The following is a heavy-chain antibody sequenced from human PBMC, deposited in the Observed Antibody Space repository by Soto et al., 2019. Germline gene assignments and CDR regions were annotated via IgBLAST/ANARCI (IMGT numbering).Heavy chain of an antibody. CDR1: VFPFSTYD. Sequence: VGSLRLSCASSVFPFSTYDMNCVRHSPGRGLEWVSYISSSGSTEFYADSVQGRFTISRDNAKNSLYLQMDSLRDEDTAVYYCARPREDCGGDCYFEYWGQGTLVRVSS. D-gene: IGHD2-21*02. V-gene: IGHV3-48*02. J-gene: IGHJ4*02. CDR3: ARPREDCGGDCYFEY. CDR2: ISSSGSTE.